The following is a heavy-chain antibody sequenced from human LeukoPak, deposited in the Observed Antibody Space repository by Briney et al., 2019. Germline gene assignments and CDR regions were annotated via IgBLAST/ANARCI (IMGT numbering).Heavy chain of an antibody. D-gene: IGHD6-19*01. CDR3: ARVAGQLEEYYFDY. V-gene: IGHV4-4*07. J-gene: IGHJ4*02. CDR2: IYSSGST. Sequence: SETLSLTCTVSGGSISSYYWSWIRQPAGKGLEWIGRIYSSGSTDYNPSLKSRVTMSVDTSKNKFSLKLSSVTAADTAVYYCARVAGQLEEYYFDYWGQGTLVTVSS. CDR1: GGSISSYY.